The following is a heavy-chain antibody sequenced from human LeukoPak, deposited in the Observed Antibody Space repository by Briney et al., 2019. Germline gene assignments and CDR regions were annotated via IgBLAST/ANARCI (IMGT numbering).Heavy chain of an antibody. J-gene: IGHJ4*02. Sequence: ASVKVSCKTSGYSFTGYYMHWVRQAPGQGLEWMGWINPNSGGTNYAQKLQGRVTMTRDTSISTAYMELRSLRSDDTAVYYCAKDDWTQNYFDYWGQGTLVTVSS. D-gene: IGHD3-9*01. CDR2: INPNSGGT. CDR1: GYSFTGYY. CDR3: AKDDWTQNYFDY. V-gene: IGHV1-2*02.